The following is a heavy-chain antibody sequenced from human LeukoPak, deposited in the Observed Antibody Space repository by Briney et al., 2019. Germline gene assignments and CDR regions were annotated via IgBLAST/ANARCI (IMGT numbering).Heavy chain of an antibody. D-gene: IGHD2-8*01. Sequence: SETLSLTCTVSGGSISSGDYYWSWIRQPPGKGLEWIGYIYYSGSTKYNPSLKSRVTISVDTSKNQFSLKLSSVTAADTAVYYCARGDIVLMARGDYYYMDVWGKGTTVTVSS. CDR3: ARGDIVLMARGDYYYMDV. CDR1: GGSISSGDYY. CDR2: IYYSGST. V-gene: IGHV4-61*08. J-gene: IGHJ6*03.